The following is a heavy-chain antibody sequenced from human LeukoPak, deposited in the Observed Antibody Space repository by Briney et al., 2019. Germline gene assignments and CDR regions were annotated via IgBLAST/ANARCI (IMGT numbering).Heavy chain of an antibody. CDR2: ISSSGSTI. J-gene: IGHJ4*02. V-gene: IGHV3-11*01. Sequence: GGSLRLSCAASGFTFSDYYMSWIRQAPGKGLEWVSYISSSGSTIYYADSVKGRFTISRDNAKNSLYLQMNSLRAEDTAVYYCASGGPASGSHYRYFDYWGQGTLVTVSS. CDR3: ASGGPASGSHYRYFDY. D-gene: IGHD1-26*01. CDR1: GFTFSDYY.